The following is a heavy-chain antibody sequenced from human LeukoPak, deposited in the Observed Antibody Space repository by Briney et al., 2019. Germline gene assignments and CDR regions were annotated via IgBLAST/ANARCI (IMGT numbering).Heavy chain of an antibody. CDR3: AREDDTGRYMGDDAFDI. D-gene: IGHD1-26*01. Sequence: SVKVSCKASGGTFNSYAISWVRQAPGQGLEWMGGIIPMSDTANYPQKFRGRLTITADIPTSTVYMELSSLRSEDTAVYYCAREDDTGRYMGDDAFDIWGQGTMVTVSS. CDR2: IIPMSDTA. V-gene: IGHV1-69*06. J-gene: IGHJ3*02. CDR1: GGTFNSYA.